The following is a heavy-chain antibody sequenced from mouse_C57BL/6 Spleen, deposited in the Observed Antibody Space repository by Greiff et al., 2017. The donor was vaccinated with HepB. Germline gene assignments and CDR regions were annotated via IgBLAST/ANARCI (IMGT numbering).Heavy chain of an antibody. CDR2: IYPGSGST. J-gene: IGHJ4*01. Sequence: QVQLQQPGAELVKPGASVKMSCKASGYTFTSYWITWVKQRPGQGLEWIGDIYPGSGSTNYNEKFKSKATLTVDTSSSTAYMQLSSLTSEDSAVYYCARSGYSSSYGYAMDYWGQGTSVTVSS. V-gene: IGHV1-55*01. CDR1: GYTFTSYW. CDR3: ARSGYSSSYGYAMDY. D-gene: IGHD1-1*01.